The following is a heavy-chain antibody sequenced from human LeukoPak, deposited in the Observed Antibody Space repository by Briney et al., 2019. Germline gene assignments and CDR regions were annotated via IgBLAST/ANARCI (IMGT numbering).Heavy chain of an antibody. J-gene: IGHJ6*03. Sequence: GGSLRLSCAASGFTFSSYSMNWVRQAPGKGLEWVSYISSSSTIYYADSVKGRFTISRDNAKNSLYLQMNSLRAEDTAVYYCARVVVVPARYYYYMDVWGKGATVTVSS. CDR1: GFTFSSYS. D-gene: IGHD2-2*01. CDR3: ARVVVVPARYYYYMDV. CDR2: ISSSSTI. V-gene: IGHV3-48*04.